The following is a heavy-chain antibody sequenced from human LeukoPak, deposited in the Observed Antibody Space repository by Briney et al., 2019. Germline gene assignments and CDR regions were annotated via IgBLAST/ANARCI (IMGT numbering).Heavy chain of an antibody. CDR2: IYPGDSDT. D-gene: IGHD5-12*01. CDR3: ARVNQRGGYAVNWFDP. J-gene: IGHJ5*02. Sequence: GESLKISCKGSGYSFTSYWIGWVRQMPGKGLEWMGIIYPGDSDTRYSPSFQGQVTISADKSISTAYLQWSSLKASDTAMYYCARVNQRGGYAVNWFDPWGQGTLVTVSS. CDR1: GYSFTSYW. V-gene: IGHV5-51*01.